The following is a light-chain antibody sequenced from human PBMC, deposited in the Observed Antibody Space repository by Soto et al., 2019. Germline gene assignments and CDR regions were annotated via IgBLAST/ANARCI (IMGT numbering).Light chain of an antibody. CDR1: QSISSW. J-gene: IGKJ1*01. V-gene: IGKV1-5*03. CDR2: KAS. CDR3: EQYNSYSWT. Sequence: DIQMTQSPSTLSASVGDRVTITCRASQSISSWLAWYQQKPGKAPKLLIYKASSLESGVPSRFSGSGSGTEFTLNISSLQPDDFATYYYEQYNSYSWTFGQGTKVEIK.